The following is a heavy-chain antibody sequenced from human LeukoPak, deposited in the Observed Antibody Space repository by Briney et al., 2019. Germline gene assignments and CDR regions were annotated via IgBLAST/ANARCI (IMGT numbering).Heavy chain of an antibody. CDR2: FDPEDGET. J-gene: IGHJ6*03. V-gene: IGHV1-24*01. CDR1: GYTLTELS. Sequence: ASVKVSCKVSGYTLTELSMHWVRQAPGKGLEWMGGFDPEDGETIYAQKFQGRVTMTEDTSTDTAYMELSSLRSEDTAVYYCATDPHYGSGSHYYYYMDVWGKGTTVTVSS. CDR3: ATDPHYGSGSHYYYYMDV. D-gene: IGHD3-10*01.